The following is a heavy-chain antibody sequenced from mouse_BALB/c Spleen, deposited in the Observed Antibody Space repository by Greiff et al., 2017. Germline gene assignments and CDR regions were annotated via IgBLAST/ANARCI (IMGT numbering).Heavy chain of an antibody. CDR1: GFTFSSFG. J-gene: IGHJ3*01. V-gene: IGHV5-17*02. CDR3: ASLSMIPTAY. D-gene: IGHD2-4*01. Sequence: EVKLMESGGGLVQPGGSRKLSCAASGFTFSSFGMHWVRQAPEKGLEWVAYISSGSSTIYYADTVKGRFTISRDNPKNTLFLQMTSLRSEDTAMYYCASLSMIPTAYWGQGTLVTVSA. CDR2: ISSGSSTI.